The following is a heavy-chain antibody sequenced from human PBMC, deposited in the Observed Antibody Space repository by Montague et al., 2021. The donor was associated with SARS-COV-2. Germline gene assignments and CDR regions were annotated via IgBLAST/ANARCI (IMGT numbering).Heavy chain of an antibody. CDR1: GGSISSSSYS. D-gene: IGHD3-22*01. CDR2: IFYSGST. V-gene: IGHV4-39*01. Sequence: SETLSLTCTVSGGSISSSSYSWGWIRQPPGKGLEWIGNIFYSGSTYYNTSLKSRVTISVDTSKTQFSLRLSSVTAADTAVYYCARLPYFYDSTHAFDIWGQGTMVTVSS. CDR3: ARLPYFYDSTHAFDI. J-gene: IGHJ3*02.